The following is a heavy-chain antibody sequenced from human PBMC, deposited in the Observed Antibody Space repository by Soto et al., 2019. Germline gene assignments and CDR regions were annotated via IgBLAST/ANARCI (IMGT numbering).Heavy chain of an antibody. V-gene: IGHV3-53*05. Sequence: PGGSLRLSCAASGFTVSSKYMSWVRQAPGKGLEWVSVIYSGGSTFYAESVKGRFTISRDNSKNTLYLQMNSLRAEDTAVYYCARALRAVAKYGMDVWGQGTTVTVSS. CDR3: ARALRAVAKYGMDV. J-gene: IGHJ6*02. CDR2: IYSGGST. CDR1: GFTVSSKY. D-gene: IGHD6-19*01.